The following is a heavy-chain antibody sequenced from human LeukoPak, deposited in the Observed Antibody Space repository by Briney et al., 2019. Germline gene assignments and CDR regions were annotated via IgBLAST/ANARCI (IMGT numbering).Heavy chain of an antibody. V-gene: IGHV3-7*03. CDR2: INHNGNVN. CDR3: AGGGGLDV. J-gene: IGHJ6*02. D-gene: IGHD3-16*01. Sequence: TGGSLRLSCAASGFTFSSYWMNWARQAPGKGLEWVASINHNGNVNYYVDSVKGRFTISRDNAKNSLYLQMSNLRAEDTAVYFGAGGGGLDVWGQGATVTVSS. CDR1: GFTFSSYW.